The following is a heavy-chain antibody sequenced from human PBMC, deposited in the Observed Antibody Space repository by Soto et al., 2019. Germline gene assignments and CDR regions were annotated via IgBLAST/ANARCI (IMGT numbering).Heavy chain of an antibody. D-gene: IGHD3-10*01. Sequence: GSPRLSCAAPEISVSEKRVSWVRQPPGKGLEWVSVIHSGGSTHYADSVKGRFTISRDYSKNTVYLQMNSLRVEDTALYFCASIDFGASDWGQGTLVTVSS. CDR2: IHSGGST. CDR1: EISVSEKR. V-gene: IGHV3-53*05. CDR3: ASIDFGASD. J-gene: IGHJ4*02.